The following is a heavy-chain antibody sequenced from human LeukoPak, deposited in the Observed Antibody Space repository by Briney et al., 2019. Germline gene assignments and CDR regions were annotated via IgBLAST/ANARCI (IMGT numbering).Heavy chain of an antibody. CDR1: GFTFSSYN. CDR3: ASTGAAALDI. CDR2: ISSSSSYI. Sequence: GGSLRLSCAASGFTFSSYNMNWVRQAPGKGLEWVSSISSSSSYIYYADSVKGRFTISRDNAKNSLYLQMNSLRAEDTAVYYCASTGAAALDIWGQGTMVTVSS. D-gene: IGHD6-13*01. V-gene: IGHV3-21*01. J-gene: IGHJ3*02.